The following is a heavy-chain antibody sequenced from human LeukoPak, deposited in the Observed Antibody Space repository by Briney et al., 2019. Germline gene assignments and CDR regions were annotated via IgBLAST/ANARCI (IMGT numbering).Heavy chain of an antibody. J-gene: IGHJ4*02. Sequence: QPGGSLRLSCAASGCTLSSYSMNWVRQAPGKGLEWVSYISGGSSTIYNADSVKGRFTISRDNAKNLLYPLMDTLRAEDTAVYYCARVGSNQWLDYWGQGTLVTVSS. V-gene: IGHV3-48*01. CDR2: ISGGSSTI. CDR1: GCTLSSYS. D-gene: IGHD6-19*01. CDR3: ARVGSNQWLDY.